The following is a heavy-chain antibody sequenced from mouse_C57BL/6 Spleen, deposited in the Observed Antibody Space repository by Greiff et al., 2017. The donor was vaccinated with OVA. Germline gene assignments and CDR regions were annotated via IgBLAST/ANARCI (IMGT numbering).Heavy chain of an antibody. CDR1: GFTFSSYA. CDR2: ISSGGDYI. J-gene: IGHJ4*01. D-gene: IGHD1-1*01. CDR3: TREGGYGSSYAHMDY. V-gene: IGHV5-9-1*02. Sequence: EVQLVESGEGLVKPGGSLKLSCAASGFTFSSYAMSWVRQTPEKRLEWVAYISSGGDYIYYADTVKGRFTISRDNARNTLYLQMSSLKSEDTAMYYCTREGGYGSSYAHMDYWGQGTSVTVSS.